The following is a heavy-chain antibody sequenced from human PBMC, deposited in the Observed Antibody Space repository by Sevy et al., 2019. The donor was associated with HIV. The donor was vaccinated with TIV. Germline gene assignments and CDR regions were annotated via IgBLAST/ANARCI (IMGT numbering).Heavy chain of an antibody. J-gene: IGHJ4*02. CDR2: FDPEDGDPEDGKT. D-gene: IGHD3-22*01. CDR3: ATTEAYYDSSGYPFDY. V-gene: IGHV1-24*01. Sequence: ALVKVSCKVSGYTLAKFSIHWVRQAPGKGLEWMTSFDPEDGDPEDGKTIYAQKFMGRVTMTEDTSKDTAYMELSSLRSDDTAVYYCATTEAYYDSSGYPFDYWGQGTLVTVSS. CDR1: GYTLAKFS.